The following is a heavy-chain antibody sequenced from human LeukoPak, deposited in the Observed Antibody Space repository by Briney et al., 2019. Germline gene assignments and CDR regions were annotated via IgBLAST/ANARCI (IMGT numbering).Heavy chain of an antibody. V-gene: IGHV1-2*06. D-gene: IGHD1-26*01. J-gene: IGHJ5*02. CDR1: GYTFTVYY. Sequence: ASVKVSCKASGYTFTVYYIHWLRQAPGQGLEWVGRINPNSGGTNYAQEFQGRVTMTTDTSTSTAYMELRSLRSDDTAVYYCAREGRENWFDPWGQGTLVTVSS. CDR2: INPNSGGT. CDR3: AREGRENWFDP.